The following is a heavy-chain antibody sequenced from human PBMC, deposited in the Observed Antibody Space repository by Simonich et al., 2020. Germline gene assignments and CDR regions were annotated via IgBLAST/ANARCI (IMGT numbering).Heavy chain of an antibody. CDR3: ARAGSPLGVGNDAFDI. CDR1: GFTFSSYG. Sequence: QVQLVESGGGVVQPGRSLRLSCAASGFTFSSYGMHWVRQAPGKGLGGVAVIWFDGSNKYYADSVKGRFTISRDNSKNTLYLQMNSLRAEDTAVYYCARAGSPLGVGNDAFDIWGQGTMVTVSS. D-gene: IGHD2-21*01. V-gene: IGHV3-33*01. J-gene: IGHJ3*02. CDR2: IWFDGSNK.